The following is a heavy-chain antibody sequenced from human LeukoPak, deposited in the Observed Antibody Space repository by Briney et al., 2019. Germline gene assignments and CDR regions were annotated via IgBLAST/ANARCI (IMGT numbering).Heavy chain of an antibody. CDR3: ARRPLLTPAFDI. CDR2: IPKDGSNQ. D-gene: IGHD2-15*01. J-gene: IGHJ3*02. CDR1: GFIFSSYG. V-gene: IGHV3-30*12. Sequence: GGSLRLSCATSGFIFSSYGMHWVRQAPGKGLEWVAYIPKDGSNQFYAESVKGRFTISRDNAKNSLYLQMNSLRAEDTAVYYCARRPLLTPAFDIWGQGTMVTVSS.